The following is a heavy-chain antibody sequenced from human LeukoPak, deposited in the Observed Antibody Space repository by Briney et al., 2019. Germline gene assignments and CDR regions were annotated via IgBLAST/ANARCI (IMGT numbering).Heavy chain of an antibody. Sequence: PGGSLRLSCTASGFAFSSTWMHWVRQSPGKGLEWVSRIYSEGNTINYADSVKGRFTISRDNAKNMLYLQMNSLRAEDTAVYYGLRGYGAPGHYDYWGQGTLVTVSS. CDR3: LRGYGAPGHYDY. V-gene: IGHV3-74*01. CDR2: IYSEGNTI. CDR1: GFAFSSTW. D-gene: IGHD4-17*01. J-gene: IGHJ4*02.